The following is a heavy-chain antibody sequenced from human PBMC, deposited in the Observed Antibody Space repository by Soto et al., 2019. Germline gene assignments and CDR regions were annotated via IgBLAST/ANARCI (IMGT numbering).Heavy chain of an antibody. Sequence: ASVNVSCKVSGYTLTELSMHWVRQAPGKGLEWMGGFDPEDGETIYAQKFQGRVTMTEDTSTDTAYMELSSLRSEDTAVYYCATLEFTVGAIDYWGQGTLVTVSS. V-gene: IGHV1-24*01. CDR1: GYTLTELS. CDR3: ATLEFTVGAIDY. D-gene: IGHD1-26*01. CDR2: FDPEDGET. J-gene: IGHJ4*02.